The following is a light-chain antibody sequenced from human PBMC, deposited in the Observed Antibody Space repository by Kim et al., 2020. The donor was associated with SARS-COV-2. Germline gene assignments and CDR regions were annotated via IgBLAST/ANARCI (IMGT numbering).Light chain of an antibody. CDR3: QTWGSGIRV. V-gene: IGLV4-69*01. CDR2: VNSDGSH. CDR1: NGNDNTA. Sequence: SVKLTCPPSNGNDNTAIAWHQQQPGKGPRYLMKVNSDGSHSKGDGIPDRFSGSSSGAERYLTISSLQSDDEADYYCQTWGSGIRVFGGGTKVTVL. J-gene: IGLJ3*02.